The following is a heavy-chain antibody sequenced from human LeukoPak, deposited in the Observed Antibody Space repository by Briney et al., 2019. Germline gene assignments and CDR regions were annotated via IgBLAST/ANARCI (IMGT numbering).Heavy chain of an antibody. CDR1: GYTFTGYY. V-gene: IGHV1-2*02. J-gene: IGHJ3*02. D-gene: IGHD2-15*01. CDR3: ARAQDVLADDAFDI. CDR2: INPNSGGT. Sequence: ASVKVSCKVSGYTFTGYYTRWVRQAPGQGLEGVGWINPNSGGTNYAQKFQGRVTMTRDTSISTAYMELSRPRSDDTAVYYCARAQDVLADDAFDIWGQGTMVTVSS.